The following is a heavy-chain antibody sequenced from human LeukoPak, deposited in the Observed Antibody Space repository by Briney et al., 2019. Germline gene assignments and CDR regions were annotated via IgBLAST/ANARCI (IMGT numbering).Heavy chain of an antibody. D-gene: IGHD6-13*01. CDR3: AREGSSSWPWDYYYGMDV. Sequence: EASVKVSCKASGYTFTSYGISWVRQAPGQGLEWMGWISAYNGNTNYAQKLQGRVTMTTDTSTSTAYMELRSLRSDDTAVYYCAREGSSSWPWDYYYGMDVWGQGTTVTVSS. J-gene: IGHJ6*02. CDR2: ISAYNGNT. V-gene: IGHV1-18*01. CDR1: GYTFTSYG.